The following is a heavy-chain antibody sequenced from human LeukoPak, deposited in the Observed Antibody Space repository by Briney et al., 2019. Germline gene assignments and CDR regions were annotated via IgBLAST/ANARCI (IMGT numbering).Heavy chain of an antibody. CDR1: GYTFTDYY. CDR2: INSNSADT. J-gene: IGHJ1*01. CDR3: ARIGISARGTNFHH. V-gene: IGHV1-2*02. D-gene: IGHD6-13*01. Sequence: ASVKVSCKASGYTFTDYYMHWVRQAPGQGLEWMGWINSNSADTNYAQNFQGRVTMTRDTSIGTAYMELSRLRSDDTALYYCARIGISARGTNFHHWGQGTLVTVSS.